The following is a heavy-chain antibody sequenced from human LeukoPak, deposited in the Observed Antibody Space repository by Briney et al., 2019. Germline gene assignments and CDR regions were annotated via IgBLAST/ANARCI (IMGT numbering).Heavy chain of an antibody. J-gene: IGHJ6*03. CDR2: IYYSGST. V-gene: IGHV4-39*01. Sequence: PSETLSLTCTVSGGSIGSSSYYWGWIRQPPGKGLEWIGSIYYSGSTNYNPSLKSRVTISVDTSKNQFSLKLSSVTAADTAVYYCARHKGYYYYMDVWGKGTTVTVSS. CDR3: ARHKGYYYYMDV. CDR1: GGSIGSSSYY.